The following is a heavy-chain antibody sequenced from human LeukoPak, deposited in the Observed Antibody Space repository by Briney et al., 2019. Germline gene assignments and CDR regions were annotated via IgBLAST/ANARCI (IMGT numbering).Heavy chain of an antibody. CDR2: IYHSGST. J-gene: IGHJ4*02. CDR1: GYSISSGYY. CDR3: ARGRRQWLPDY. D-gene: IGHD6-19*01. Sequence: SETLSLTCTVSGYSISSGYYWGWIRQPPGKGLEWIGSIYHSGSTYYNPSLKSRVTISVDTSKNQFSLKLSSVTAADTAVYYCARGRRQWLPDYWGQGTLVTVSS. V-gene: IGHV4-38-2*02.